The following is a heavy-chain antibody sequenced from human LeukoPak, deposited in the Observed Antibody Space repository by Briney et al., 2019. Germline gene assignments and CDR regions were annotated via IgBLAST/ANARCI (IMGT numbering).Heavy chain of an antibody. J-gene: IGHJ4*02. CDR2: IYSGGTT. V-gene: IGHV3-53*01. Sequence: PGESLRLSCVASGFTVSSNHMNWVRQAPGKGLEWVSIIYSGGTTYYGDSVMGGLTISRANSTSKPSLQMNSLRAEDTAVYYCARDSSSHYYFDDWGQGTLVTASS. CDR3: ARDSSSHYYFDD. D-gene: IGHD2-2*01. CDR1: GFTVSSNH.